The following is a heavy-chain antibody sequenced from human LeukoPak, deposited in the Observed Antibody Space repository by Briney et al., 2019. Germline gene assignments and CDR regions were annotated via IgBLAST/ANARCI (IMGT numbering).Heavy chain of an antibody. V-gene: IGHV1-24*01. CDR3: ATDRSGYDLGYYGLDA. D-gene: IGHD5-12*01. CDR1: LNPLNEVS. Sequence: SVTVPYLLSLNPLNEVSLLLVRQAPGNGLEGMGGFDTADEETIYAPKFQDRVALTADESTNTVFTRLTTLRSDDTAVYYCATDRSGYDLGYYGLDAWGRGTTVTVS. CDR2: FDTADEET. J-gene: IGHJ6*02.